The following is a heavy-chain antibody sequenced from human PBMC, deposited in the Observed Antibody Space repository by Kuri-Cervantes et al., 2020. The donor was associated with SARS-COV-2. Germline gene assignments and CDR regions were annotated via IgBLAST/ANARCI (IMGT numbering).Heavy chain of an antibody. CDR1: GFTFSSYG. CDR3: ARGDYDFWSGLPYYMDV. V-gene: IGHV3-30*02. Sequence: GGSLRLSCAASGFTFSSYGMHWVRQAPGKGLEWVAFIRYDGSNKYYADSVKGRFTISRDNSKNTLYLQMNSLRAEDTAVYYCARGDYDFWSGLPYYMDVWGKGTTVTVSS. J-gene: IGHJ6*03. D-gene: IGHD3-3*01. CDR2: IRYDGSNK.